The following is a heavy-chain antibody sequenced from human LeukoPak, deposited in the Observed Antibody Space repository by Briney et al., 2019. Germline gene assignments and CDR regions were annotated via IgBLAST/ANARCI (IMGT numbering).Heavy chain of an antibody. CDR3: ALRLTVTRTDDY. D-gene: IGHD4-17*01. Sequence: PSETLSLTCTVSGGSISSSNYYWGWVRQPPGKGLEWIGSIYYTGSTYYNPSLRSRVAISVDTSKNQFSLKLSSVTAADTAVYYCALRLTVTRTDDYWGQGTLVTVSS. J-gene: IGHJ4*02. CDR1: GGSISSSNYY. V-gene: IGHV4-39*01. CDR2: IYYTGST.